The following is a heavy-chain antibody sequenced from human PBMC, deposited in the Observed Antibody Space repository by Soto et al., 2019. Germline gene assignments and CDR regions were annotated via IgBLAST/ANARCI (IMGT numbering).Heavy chain of an antibody. CDR2: IYSSGSA. D-gene: IGHD3-16*02. V-gene: IGHV4-59*08. CDR1: GGSISGYY. CDR3: ARHANGGSYPMDH. Sequence: SETLSLTCDVSGGSISGYYWAWIRQPPGRGLEYLGHIYSSGSANYNPSLASRVTMSVDTSMTQFSLTLRSVSDADTAFYYCARHANGGSYPMDHWGRGNLVTGS. J-gene: IGHJ4*02.